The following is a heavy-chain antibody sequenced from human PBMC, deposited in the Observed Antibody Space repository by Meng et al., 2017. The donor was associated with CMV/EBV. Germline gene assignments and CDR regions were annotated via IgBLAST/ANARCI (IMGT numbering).Heavy chain of an antibody. D-gene: IGHD3-22*01. J-gene: IGHJ6*02. V-gene: IGHV1-8*01. CDR1: GYTFTSYD. CDR3: ARGPRLRRLFPPPRPYYYYYGMDV. CDR2: MNPNSGNT. Sequence: ASVKVSCKASGYTFTSYDINWVRQATGQGLEWMGWMNPNSGNTGYAQKFQGRVTMTRNTSISTAYMELSSLRSEDTAVYYCARGPRLRRLFPPPRPYYYYYGMDVWGQGNT.